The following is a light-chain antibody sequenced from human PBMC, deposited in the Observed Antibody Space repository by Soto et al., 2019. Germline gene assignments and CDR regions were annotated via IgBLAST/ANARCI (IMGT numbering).Light chain of an antibody. CDR2: DTR. CDR1: TGAVTSGHY. V-gene: IGLV7-46*01. Sequence: QAVVTQEPSLTVSPGGTVTLTCGSSTGAVTSGHYPYWFQQKPGQAPRTLIYDTRNKHSWTPARFSGSLLGGKAALTLSGAQPEDEAEYYCSLSYSGARVFGGGTQLTVL. CDR3: SLSYSGARV. J-gene: IGLJ3*02.